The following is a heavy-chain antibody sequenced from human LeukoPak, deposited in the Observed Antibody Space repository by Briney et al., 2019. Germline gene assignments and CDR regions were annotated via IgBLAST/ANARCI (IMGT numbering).Heavy chain of an antibody. D-gene: IGHD6-19*01. J-gene: IGHJ4*02. CDR1: GYTFTSYG. Sequence: ASVKVSCKASGYTFTSYGISWVRQAPGQGLEWMGWISAYNGNTNYAQKLQGRVTMATDTSTSTAYMELRSLRSDDTAVYYCARGAQSSGWYFLDYWGQGTLVTVSS. CDR2: ISAYNGNT. CDR3: ARGAQSSGWYFLDY. V-gene: IGHV1-18*01.